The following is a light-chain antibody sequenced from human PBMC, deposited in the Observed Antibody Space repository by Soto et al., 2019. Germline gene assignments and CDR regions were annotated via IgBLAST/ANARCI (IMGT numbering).Light chain of an antibody. CDR3: KSYAGSNTYV. V-gene: IGLV2-8*01. CDR1: KSDIGVYDF. Sequence: ALTRPPSATGSPGQSVPISCTRTKSDIGVYDFVSWYQHLPGKAPRLSIYEVFQRPSGVPDRFSGSKSGNTASMTVSGLQAADEADCFCKSYAGSNTYVFGSGTKLTVL. J-gene: IGLJ1*01. CDR2: EVF.